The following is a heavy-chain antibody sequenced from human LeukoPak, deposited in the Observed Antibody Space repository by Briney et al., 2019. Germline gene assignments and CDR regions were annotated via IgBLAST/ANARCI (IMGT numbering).Heavy chain of an antibody. V-gene: IGHV3-30*02. J-gene: IGHJ3*02. CDR3: AKDIFFGIAAAASAFDI. CDR1: GFTFSSYG. Sequence: PGGSLRLSCAASGFTFSSYGMHWVRQAPGKGLEWVAFIRYDGSNKYYADSVKGRFTISRDNSKNTLYLQMNSLRAEDTAVYYCAKDIFFGIAAAASAFDIWGQGTMVTVSS. CDR2: IRYDGSNK. D-gene: IGHD6-13*01.